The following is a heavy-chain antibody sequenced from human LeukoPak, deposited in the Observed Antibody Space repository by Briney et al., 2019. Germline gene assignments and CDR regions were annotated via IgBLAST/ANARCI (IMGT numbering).Heavy chain of an antibody. Sequence: GGSLRLSCAASGFTFSSYSMNWVRQAPGKGLEWVSSISSSSSYIYYADSVKGRFTISRDNAKNSLYLQMDSLRAEDTAVYYCARDDSGYGDAFDIWGQGTMVTVSS. CDR2: ISSSSSYI. D-gene: IGHD5-12*01. CDR1: GFTFSSYS. V-gene: IGHV3-21*01. J-gene: IGHJ3*02. CDR3: ARDDSGYGDAFDI.